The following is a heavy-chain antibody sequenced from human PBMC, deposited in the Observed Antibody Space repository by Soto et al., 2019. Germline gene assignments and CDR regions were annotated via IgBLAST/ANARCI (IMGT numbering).Heavy chain of an antibody. CDR2: IYWDDDK. CDR3: AHRQTYCGGDCYSGFDY. Sequence: QITLKESGPTLVEPTQTLTLTCTFSGFSLSTSGVGVGWIRQPPGKALEWLALIYWDDDKRYSPSLKSRLTITKDTSKNQVVLTMTNIDPVDTATYYCAHRQTYCGGDCYSGFDYWGQGTLVTVSS. CDR1: GFSLSTSGVG. J-gene: IGHJ4*02. V-gene: IGHV2-5*02. D-gene: IGHD2-21*02.